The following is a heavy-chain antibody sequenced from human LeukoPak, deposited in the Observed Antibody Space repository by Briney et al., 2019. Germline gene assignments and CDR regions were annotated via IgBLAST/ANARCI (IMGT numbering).Heavy chain of an antibody. D-gene: IGHD3-22*01. V-gene: IGHV1-69*05. J-gene: IGHJ4*02. CDR1: GGTFSSYA. CDR3: ARSRDSSGYLFDY. CDR2: IIPIFGTA. Sequence: SVKVSCKASGGTFSSYAISWVRQAPGQGLEWMGGIIPIFGTANYAQKFQGRVTITTDESTSTAYMELSSLRSEDTAVYYCARSRDSSGYLFDYWGQGTLVTVSS.